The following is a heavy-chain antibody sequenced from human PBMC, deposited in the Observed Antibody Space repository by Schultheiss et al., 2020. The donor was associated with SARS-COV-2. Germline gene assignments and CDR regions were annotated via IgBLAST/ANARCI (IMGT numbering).Heavy chain of an antibody. D-gene: IGHD1-1*01. CDR2: IIPIFGTA. J-gene: IGHJ6*03. CDR3: ARVQYNWNPDRGYYYMDV. CDR1: GGTFSSYA. V-gene: IGHV1-69*13. Sequence: SVKVSCKASGGTFSSYAISWVRQAPGQGLEWMGGIIPIFGTANYAQKFQGRVTVTADESTSTAYMDLSSLRSEDTAVYYCARVQYNWNPDRGYYYMDVWGKGTTVTVSS.